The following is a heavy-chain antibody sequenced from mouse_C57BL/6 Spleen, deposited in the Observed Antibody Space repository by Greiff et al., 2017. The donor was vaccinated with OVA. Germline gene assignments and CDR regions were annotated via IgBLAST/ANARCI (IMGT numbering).Heavy chain of an antibody. CDR3: ARGRTGTFAY. J-gene: IGHJ3*01. CDR1: GFTFSSYA. V-gene: IGHV5-4*03. D-gene: IGHD4-1*01. CDR2: ISAGGSYT. Sequence: EVKLQESGGGLVKPGGSLKLSCAASGFTFSSYAMSWVRQTPEKRLEWVATISAGGSYTYYPDNVKGRFTISRDNAKNNLYLQMSHLKSEDTAMYYCARGRTGTFAYWGQGTLVTVSA.